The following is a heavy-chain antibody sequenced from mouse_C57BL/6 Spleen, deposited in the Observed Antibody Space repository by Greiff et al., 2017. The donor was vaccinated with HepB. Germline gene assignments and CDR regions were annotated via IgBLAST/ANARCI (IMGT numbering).Heavy chain of an antibody. J-gene: IGHJ4*01. CDR1: GYTFTSYW. V-gene: IGHV1-52*01. Sequence: QVQLKQPGAELVRPGSSVKLSCKASGYTFTSYWMHWVKQRPIQGLEWIGNIDPSDSETHYNQKFKDKATLTVDKSSSTAYMQLSSLTSEDSAVYYCARWDGNYPYAMDYWGQGTSVTVSS. CDR3: ARWDGNYPYAMDY. CDR2: IDPSDSET. D-gene: IGHD2-1*01.